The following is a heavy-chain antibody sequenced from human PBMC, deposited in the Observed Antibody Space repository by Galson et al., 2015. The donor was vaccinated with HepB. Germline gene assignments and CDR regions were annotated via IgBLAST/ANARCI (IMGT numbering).Heavy chain of an antibody. CDR3: ARIRWGIAVAGTVLTPTLYYYYGMDV. J-gene: IGHJ6*02. CDR1: GGTFSSYT. V-gene: IGHV1-69*02. D-gene: IGHD6-19*01. Sequence: SVKVSCKASGGTFSSYTISWVRQAPGQGLEWMGRIIPILGIANYAQKFQGRVTITADKSTSTAYMELSSLRSDDTAVYYCARIRWGIAVAGTVLTPTLYYYYGMDVWGQGTTVTVSS. CDR2: IIPILGIA.